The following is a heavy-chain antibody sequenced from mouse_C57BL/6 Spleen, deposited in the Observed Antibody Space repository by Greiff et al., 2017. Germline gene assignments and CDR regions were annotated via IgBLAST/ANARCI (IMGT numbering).Heavy chain of an antibody. Sequence: VQLQQSGAELVRPGASVKLSCTASGFNITDYYMHWVKQRPEQGLEWIGRIDPEDGDTEYAPKFQGKATMTADTSSNTAYLQLSSLTSEDTAVYYCTRGITTESFAYWGRGTLVTVSA. CDR3: TRGITTESFAY. V-gene: IGHV14-1*01. CDR2: IDPEDGDT. CDR1: GFNITDYY. J-gene: IGHJ3*01. D-gene: IGHD1-1*01.